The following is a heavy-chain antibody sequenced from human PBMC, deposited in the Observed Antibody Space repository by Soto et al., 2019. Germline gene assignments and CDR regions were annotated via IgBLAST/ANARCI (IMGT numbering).Heavy chain of an antibody. CDR1: GFSFTSYG. J-gene: IGHJ6*02. D-gene: IGHD5-18*01. Sequence: GGSLRLSCSASGFSFTSYGMHWVRQAPGKGLEWVAVISYDGSNKYYADSVKGRFTISRDNSKNTLYLQMNSLRAEDTAVYYCARDRRYSYVRWIPFSMDVWGQGTTVTVSS. V-gene: IGHV3-30*03. CDR3: ARDRRYSYVRWIPFSMDV. CDR2: ISYDGSNK.